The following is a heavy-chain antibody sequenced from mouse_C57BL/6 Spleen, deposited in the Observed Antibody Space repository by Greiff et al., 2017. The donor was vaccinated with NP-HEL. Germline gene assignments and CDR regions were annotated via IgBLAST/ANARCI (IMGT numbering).Heavy chain of an antibody. CDR2: INPNNGGT. V-gene: IGHV1-26*01. CDR1: GYTFTDYY. J-gene: IGHJ4*01. D-gene: IGHD2-1*01. Sequence: EVQLQQSGPELVKPGASVKISCKASGYTFTDYYMNWVKQSHGKSLEWIGDINPNNGGTSYNQKFKGKATLTADTSSSTAYMQLSSLTSEDSAVYYCARPVYYGNYVGYAMDYWGQGTSVTVSS. CDR3: ARPVYYGNYVGYAMDY.